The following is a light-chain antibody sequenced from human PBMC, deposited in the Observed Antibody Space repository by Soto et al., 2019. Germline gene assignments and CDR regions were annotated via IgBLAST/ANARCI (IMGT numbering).Light chain of an antibody. CDR2: GAS. J-gene: IGKJ5*01. CDR1: QSVRSSY. CDR3: QHDDSLP. V-gene: IGKV3-20*01. Sequence: EIVLTQSPCTLSLSPRERATLSCRASQSVRSSYLAWYQQKPGQAPRLLIYGASSRATGIPDRFTGSGSGTDFTLTISRLEPDDFAVYYCQHDDSLPVGQVTRLAI.